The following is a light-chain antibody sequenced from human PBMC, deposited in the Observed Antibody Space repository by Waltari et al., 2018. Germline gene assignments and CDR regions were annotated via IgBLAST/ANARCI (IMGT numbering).Light chain of an antibody. CDR2: GAS. CDR3: QQYGSSPWT. CDR1: QSVSSSY. V-gene: IGKV3-20*01. Sequence: EIVLTQSPGTLSLSPGERATLSCRASQSVSSSYLAWYQQKPGQAPRVLIHGASNRATGIPDRFSGSWSRTDFTLTISRLEPEDFAVYYCQQYGSSPWTFGQGTKVEIK. J-gene: IGKJ1*01.